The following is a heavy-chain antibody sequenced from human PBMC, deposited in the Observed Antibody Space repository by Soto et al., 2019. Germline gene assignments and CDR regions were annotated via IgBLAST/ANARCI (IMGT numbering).Heavy chain of an antibody. D-gene: IGHD5-18*01. J-gene: IGHJ4*02. CDR3: AKDLGYSYGGFFDY. CDR1: GSIFSNYG. Sequence: QVQLVESGGGVVQPERSLRLSCAASGSIFSNYGMHWVRQAPGKGLEWVAVVSSAGSTKYYADSVKGRFTISRDNSKNTVFLQMNSLRAEDTAVYYCAKDLGYSYGGFFDYWGQGTLVTVSS. V-gene: IGHV3-30*18. CDR2: VSSAGSTK.